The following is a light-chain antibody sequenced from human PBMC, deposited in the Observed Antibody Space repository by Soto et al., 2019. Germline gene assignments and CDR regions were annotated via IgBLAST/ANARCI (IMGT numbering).Light chain of an antibody. CDR1: RDISSW. CDR3: QQTHSFPPT. V-gene: IGKV1D-12*01. CDR2: AAS. J-gene: IGKJ5*01. Sequence: DIQMTQSPSSVSASVGDSVTITCRASRDISSWLAWYQQRPGKAPKLLIYAASTLRSGIPLRFSGSASGTEFNLTISSLQREDFATYYCQQTHSFPPTCGQGTRLEI.